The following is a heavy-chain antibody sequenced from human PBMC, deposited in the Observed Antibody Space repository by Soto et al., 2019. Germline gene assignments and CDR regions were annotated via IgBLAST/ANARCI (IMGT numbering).Heavy chain of an antibody. D-gene: IGHD3-3*01. Sequence: QVQLQESGPGLVKPSETLSLTCTVSGGSISNYYWSWIRQPPGKGLEWIGYIHYSGKTKYNPSLKSRVTISADTSKDQFSLKLTSVTAADTAVYYCARGHYDFWSGYFATIDYWGQGTLVTVSS. V-gene: IGHV4-59*08. CDR2: IHYSGKT. CDR3: ARGHYDFWSGYFATIDY. J-gene: IGHJ4*02. CDR1: GGSISNYY.